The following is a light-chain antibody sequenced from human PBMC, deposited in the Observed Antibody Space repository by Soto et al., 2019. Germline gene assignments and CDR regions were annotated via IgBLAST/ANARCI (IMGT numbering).Light chain of an antibody. V-gene: IGKV1-5*03. J-gene: IGKJ1*01. CDR2: KAS. CDR3: QQYNSYWT. CDR1: QSVSSW. Sequence: DIQMTQSPSTLSASVGDRVTITCRASQSVSSWLAWYQQKPGKAPKLLIYKASSLESGAPSRFSGSGSGTDFTLTISSLQPDDFATYYCQQYNSYWTFGQGTKVDIK.